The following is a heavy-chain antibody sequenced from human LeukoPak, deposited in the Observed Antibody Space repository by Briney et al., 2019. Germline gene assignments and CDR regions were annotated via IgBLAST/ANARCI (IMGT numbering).Heavy chain of an antibody. CDR2: IYYSGST. CDR3: ATIRPPSDY. CDR1: GGSISSSSYY. J-gene: IGHJ4*02. Sequence: SETLSLTCTVSGGSISSSSYYWGWIRQPPGKGLEWIGSIYYSGSTYYNPSLKSRVTISVDTSKNQFSLKLSSVTAADTAVYYCATIRPPSDYWGQGTLVTVSS. V-gene: IGHV4-39*07.